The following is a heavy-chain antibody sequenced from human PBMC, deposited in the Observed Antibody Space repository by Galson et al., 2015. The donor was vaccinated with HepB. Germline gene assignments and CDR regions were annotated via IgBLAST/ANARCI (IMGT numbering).Heavy chain of an antibody. Sequence: SLRLSCAASGFTFSSYAMNWVRQAPGKGLEWVSTITNSGGTYFADSVKGRFTISRDKSKNTVYLQMNSLRAEDTAVYYCAKSGGSGFEDLDYWGQGTLVTVSS. V-gene: IGHV3-23*01. D-gene: IGHD3-10*01. CDR3: AKSGGSGFEDLDY. CDR1: GFTFSSYA. J-gene: IGHJ4*02. CDR2: ITNSGGT.